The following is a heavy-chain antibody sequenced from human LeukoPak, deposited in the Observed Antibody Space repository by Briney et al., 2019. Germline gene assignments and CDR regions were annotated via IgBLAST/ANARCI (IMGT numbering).Heavy chain of an antibody. CDR2: IYYSGST. CDR3: ARSPYDYVWGSYRYTEGYYFDY. CDR1: GGSVSSGSYY. Sequence: SETLSLTCTVSGGSVSSGSYYWSWIRQPPGKGLEWIGYIYYSGSTNYNPSLKSRVTISVDRSKNQFSLKLSSVTAADTAVYYCARSPYDYVWGSYRYTEGYYFDYWGQGTLVTVSS. V-gene: IGHV4-61*01. D-gene: IGHD3-16*02. J-gene: IGHJ4*02.